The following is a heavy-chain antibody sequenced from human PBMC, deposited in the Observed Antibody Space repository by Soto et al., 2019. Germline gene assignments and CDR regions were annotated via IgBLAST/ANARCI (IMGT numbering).Heavy chain of an antibody. CDR1: GFTFSNAW. D-gene: IGHD2-15*01. CDR2: IKSKTDGGTT. V-gene: IGHV3-15*01. CDR3: TTHRSYWAMRKCYLDY. Sequence: GGSLRLSCAASGFTFSNAWMSWVRQAPGKGLEWVGRIKSKTDGGTTDYAAPVKGRFTISRYESKNTLYLQMNSLKTEDTAVYYCTTHRSYWAMRKCYLDYWGQGTLVTVSS. J-gene: IGHJ4*02.